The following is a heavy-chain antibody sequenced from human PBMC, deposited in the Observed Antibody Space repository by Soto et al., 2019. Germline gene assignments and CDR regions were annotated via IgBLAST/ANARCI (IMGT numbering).Heavy chain of an antibody. D-gene: IGHD3-10*01. V-gene: IGHV1-69*01. CDR2: IIPIFGTA. J-gene: IGHJ6*02. CDR1: GGTFSSYA. CDR3: ARVRGSGSNTANYYFYYVDV. Sequence: QVQLVQSGAEVKRPGSSLKVSCKTSGGTFSSYAISWVRQAPGQGLEWMGGIIPIFGTANYAQKFQGRVTITADESTSTAYMELSSLRSEDTAIYYCARVRGSGSNTANYYFYYVDVWGQGTTVTVSS.